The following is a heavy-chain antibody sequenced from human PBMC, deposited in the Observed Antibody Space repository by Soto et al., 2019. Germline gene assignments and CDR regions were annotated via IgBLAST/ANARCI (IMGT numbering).Heavy chain of an antibody. J-gene: IGHJ6*02. CDR2: IWYDGSNK. V-gene: IGHV3-33*01. Sequence: GGSLRLSCAASGFTFSSYGMHWVRQAPGKGLEWVAVIWYDGSNKYYADSVKGRFTISRDNSKNTLYLQMNSLRAEDTAVYYCARVSQSHGMGPEHPYYYYGMDVWGQGTTVTVSS. CDR3: ARVSQSHGMGPEHPYYYYGMDV. D-gene: IGHD1-26*01. CDR1: GFTFSSYG.